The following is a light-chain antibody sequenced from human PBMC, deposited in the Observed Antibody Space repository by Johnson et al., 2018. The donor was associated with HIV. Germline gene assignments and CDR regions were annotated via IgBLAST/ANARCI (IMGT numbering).Light chain of an antibody. CDR3: GTWDSSLILYV. J-gene: IGLJ1*01. CDR2: ENN. V-gene: IGLV1-51*02. Sequence: AVLTQQTSMFEAKGQKVTISCSGSSSNIGNHYVSWYQQFPGTAPKLLIYENNKRPSGIPDRFSGSKSGTSATLGITGLQTGDEADYYCGTWDSSLILYVFGTGTKVTVL. CDR1: SSNIGNHY.